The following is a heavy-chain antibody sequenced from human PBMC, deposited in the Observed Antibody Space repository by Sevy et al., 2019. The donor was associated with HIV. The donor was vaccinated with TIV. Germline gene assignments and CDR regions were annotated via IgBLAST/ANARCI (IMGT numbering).Heavy chain of an antibody. CDR2: IRYDGSTK. CDR1: GFTFSRYG. D-gene: IGHD3-10*01. V-gene: IGHV3-30*02. Sequence: GGSLRLSCAASGFTFSRYGMHWVRQAPGKGLEWVAFIRYDGSTKYYAKSVKGRFLTSRDNSKDTLYLQMNRLRGVDTSLYYCAKGLGMVQGALLSDDVWGQGTMVTVSS. J-gene: IGHJ3*01. CDR3: AKGLGMVQGALLSDDV.